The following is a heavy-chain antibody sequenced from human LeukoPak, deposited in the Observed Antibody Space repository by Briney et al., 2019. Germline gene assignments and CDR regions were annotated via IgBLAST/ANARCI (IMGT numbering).Heavy chain of an antibody. Sequence: GGSLRLSCAASGFTFSSYSMNWVRQAPGKGLEWVSSISSSSSYIYYADSVKGRITISRDNAKNSLYLQMNSPRAEDTAVYYCARAPSKYDFWSGYHYYYMDVWGKGTTVTVSS. D-gene: IGHD3-3*01. CDR1: GFTFSSYS. CDR3: ARAPSKYDFWSGYHYYYMDV. CDR2: ISSSSSYI. J-gene: IGHJ6*03. V-gene: IGHV3-21*01.